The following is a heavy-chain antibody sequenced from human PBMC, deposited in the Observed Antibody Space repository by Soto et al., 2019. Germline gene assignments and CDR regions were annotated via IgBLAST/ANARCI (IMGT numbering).Heavy chain of an antibody. CDR1: GFTFSSYG. J-gene: IGHJ4*02. CDR3: AKDPQDGILTGTSGGNYFDY. CDR2: ISYDGSNK. V-gene: IGHV3-30*18. D-gene: IGHD3-9*01. Sequence: GGSLRLSCAASGFTFSSYGMHWVRQAPGKGLEWVAVISYDGSNKYYADSVKGRFTISRDNSKNTLYLQMNSLRAEDTAVYYCAKDPQDGILTGTSGGNYFDYWGQGTLVTVSS.